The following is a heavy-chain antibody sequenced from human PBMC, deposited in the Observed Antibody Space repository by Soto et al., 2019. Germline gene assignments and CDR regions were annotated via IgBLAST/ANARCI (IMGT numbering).Heavy chain of an antibody. CDR3: ARDRDYGDYGDAFDI. J-gene: IGHJ3*02. CDR2: ISYDGSNK. Sequence: LRLSCAASGFTFSSYAMHWVRQAPGKGLEWVAVISYDGSNKYYADSVKGRFTISRDNSKNTLYLQMDSLRAEDTAVYYCARDRDYGDYGDAFDIWGQGTMVTVSS. D-gene: IGHD4-17*01. V-gene: IGHV3-30-3*01. CDR1: GFTFSSYA.